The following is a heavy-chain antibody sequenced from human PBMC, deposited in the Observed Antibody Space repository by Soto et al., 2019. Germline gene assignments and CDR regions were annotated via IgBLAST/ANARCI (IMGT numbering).Heavy chain of an antibody. CDR3: ARDPRRYYDFWSGLIGFDY. CDR2: ISSSSSYI. J-gene: IGHJ4*02. V-gene: IGHV3-21*01. Sequence: PGGALRLSFAASGFTFSSYSMNWVRQAPGKGLEWVSSISSSSSYIYYADSVKGRFTISRDNAKNSLYLQMNSLRAEDTAVYYCARDPRRYYDFWSGLIGFDYWGQGTLVTVSS. CDR1: GFTFSSYS. D-gene: IGHD3-3*01.